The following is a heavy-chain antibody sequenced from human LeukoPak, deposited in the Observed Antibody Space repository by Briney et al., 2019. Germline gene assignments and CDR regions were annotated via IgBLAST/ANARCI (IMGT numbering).Heavy chain of an antibody. CDR2: IIPIFGTA. V-gene: IGHV1-69*13. J-gene: IGHJ5*02. Sequence: GASVKVSCKASGGTFSSYAISWVRQAPGQGLEWMGGIIPIFGTANYAQKFQGRVTITADESTSTAYMELSSLRSEDTAVYYCAVTTVTLGTWFDPWGQGTLVTVSS. CDR3: AVTTVTLGTWFDP. CDR1: GGTFSSYA. D-gene: IGHD4-17*01.